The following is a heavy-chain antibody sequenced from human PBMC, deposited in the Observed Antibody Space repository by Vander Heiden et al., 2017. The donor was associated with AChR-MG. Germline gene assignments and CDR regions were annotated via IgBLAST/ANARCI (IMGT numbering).Heavy chain of an antibody. CDR2: INYSGST. J-gene: IGHJ6*02. D-gene: IGHD6-13*01. CDR3: AYLEGYSSSWYSSYYYDGMDV. Sequence: QLQLQESGPGLVKPSETLSLTFLVSGRSIRSIIYHWGGNREPPGKGLGWIGSINYSGSTYYNPCLKSRVTISVDTSKNQFSLKLSSVTAADTAVYYCAYLEGYSSSWYSSYYYDGMDVWGQGTTVTVSS. V-gene: IGHV4-39*01. CDR1: GRSIRSIIYH.